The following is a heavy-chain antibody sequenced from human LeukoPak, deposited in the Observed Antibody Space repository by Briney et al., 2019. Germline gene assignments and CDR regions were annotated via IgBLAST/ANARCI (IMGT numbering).Heavy chain of an antibody. J-gene: IGHJ5*02. D-gene: IGHD3-3*01. CDR1: GYTFTSYD. CDR2: MNPNSGNT. CDR3: ARAYYDFWSGYLGNNWFDP. V-gene: IGHV1-8*01. Sequence: GASVKVSCKASGYTFTSYDINWVRQATGQGLEWMGWMNPNSGNTGYAQKFQGRVTMTRNTSISTAYMELSSLRSEDAAVYYCARAYYDFWSGYLGNNWFDPWGQGTLVTVSS.